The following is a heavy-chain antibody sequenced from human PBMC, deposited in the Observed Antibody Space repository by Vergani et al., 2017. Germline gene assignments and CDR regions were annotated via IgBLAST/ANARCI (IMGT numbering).Heavy chain of an antibody. CDR1: GFTFDTYT. CDR3: TTAWGLYYLHGEYFQY. V-gene: IGHV3-23*01. J-gene: IGHJ1*01. D-gene: IGHD3-10*01. Sequence: EVQLLDSGGGLVQPGGSRRLSCAGAGFTFDTYTMAYVRQAPGKGLEWVATISSGGGDIFYADSVKGRFTISRDNSKNTLFLQMNSLKDEDTAVYYCTTAWGLYYLHGEYFQYWGRGTLVSVSS. CDR2: ISSGGGDI.